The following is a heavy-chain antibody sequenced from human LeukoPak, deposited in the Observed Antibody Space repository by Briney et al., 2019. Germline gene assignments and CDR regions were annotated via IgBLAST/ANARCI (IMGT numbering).Heavy chain of an antibody. CDR1: GYTFTSYH. J-gene: IGHJ3*02. Sequence: ASVKVSCKASGYTFTSYHINWVRHATGQGLEWMGWMNPNSGNTGYAQKFQGRVTMTRNTSISTAYMELSSLRSEDTAVYYCARFYGSGSYYKLDAFDIWGQGTMVTVSS. D-gene: IGHD3-10*01. CDR2: MNPNSGNT. CDR3: ARFYGSGSYYKLDAFDI. V-gene: IGHV1-8*01.